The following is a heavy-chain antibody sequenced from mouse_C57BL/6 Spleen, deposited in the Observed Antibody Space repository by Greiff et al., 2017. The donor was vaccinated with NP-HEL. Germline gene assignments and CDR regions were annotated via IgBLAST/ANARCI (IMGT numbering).Heavy chain of an antibody. CDR2: FYPGSGSI. CDR3: ARHEDRYDGYLYYAMDY. V-gene: IGHV1-62-2*01. CDR1: GYTFTEYT. Sequence: VQLQESGAELVKPGASVKLSCKASGYTFTEYTIHWVKQRSGQGLEWIGWFYPGSGSIKYNEKFKDKATLTADKSSSTVYMELSRLTSEDSAVYFCARHEDRYDGYLYYAMDYWGQGTSVTVSS. D-gene: IGHD2-3*01. J-gene: IGHJ4*01.